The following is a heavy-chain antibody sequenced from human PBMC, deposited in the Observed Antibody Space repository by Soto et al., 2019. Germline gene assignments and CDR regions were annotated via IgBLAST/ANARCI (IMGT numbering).Heavy chain of an antibody. CDR2: IIPIFGTA. CDR3: ARGGIAVAGTGYFDY. CDR1: GGTFSSYA. J-gene: IGHJ4*02. V-gene: IGHV1-69*13. Sequence: QVQLVQSGTEVKKPGASVKVSCKASGGTFSSYAISWVRQAPGQGLEWMGGIIPIFGTANYAQKFQGRVTITADESTSTAYMELSSLRSEDTAVYYCARGGIAVAGTGYFDYWGQGTLVTVSS. D-gene: IGHD6-19*01.